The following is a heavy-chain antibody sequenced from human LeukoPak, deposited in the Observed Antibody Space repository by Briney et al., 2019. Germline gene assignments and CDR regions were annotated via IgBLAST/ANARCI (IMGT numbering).Heavy chain of an antibody. J-gene: IGHJ6*03. D-gene: IGHD6-13*01. CDR3: ARRSASHSSSWYYYMDV. Sequence: SETLSLTCTVSGGSISGFYWSWIRLPPGKGLEWIGYIYTSGTTNYNPSLKSRGTMSVDTSKNQFSLKLSSVTAADTAVYYCARRSASHSSSWYYYMDVWGKGTTVTVSS. CDR1: GGSISGFY. V-gene: IGHV4-4*09. CDR2: IYTSGTT.